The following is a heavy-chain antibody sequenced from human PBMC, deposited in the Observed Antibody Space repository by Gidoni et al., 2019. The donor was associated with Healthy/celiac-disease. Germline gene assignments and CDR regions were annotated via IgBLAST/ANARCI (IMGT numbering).Heavy chain of an antibody. CDR3: ARDPAYYDFWSGYRPNNWFDP. CDR1: GFTFSSYA. D-gene: IGHD3-3*01. Sequence: QVQLVESGGGVVQPGRSLRLSCAASGFTFSSYAMHWVRQAPGKGLEWVAVISYDGSNKYYADSVKGRFTISRDNSKNTLYLQMNSLRAEDTAVYYCARDPAYYDFWSGYRPNNWFDPWGQGTLVTVSS. V-gene: IGHV3-30*01. CDR2: ISYDGSNK. J-gene: IGHJ5*02.